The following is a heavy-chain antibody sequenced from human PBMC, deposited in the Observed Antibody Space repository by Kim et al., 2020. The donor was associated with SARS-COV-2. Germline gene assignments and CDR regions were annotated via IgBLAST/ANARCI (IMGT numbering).Heavy chain of an antibody. J-gene: IGHJ3*02. V-gene: IGHV3-23*03. CDR2: IYSGGSST. CDR3: AKDYSGWYPHGAFDI. CDR1: GFTFSSYA. D-gene: IGHD6-19*01. Sequence: GGSLRLSCAASGFTFSSYAMSWVRQAPGKGLEWVSVIYSGGSSTYYADSVKGRFTISRDNSKNTLYLQMNSLRAEDTAVYYCAKDYSGWYPHGAFDIWGQGTMVTVSS.